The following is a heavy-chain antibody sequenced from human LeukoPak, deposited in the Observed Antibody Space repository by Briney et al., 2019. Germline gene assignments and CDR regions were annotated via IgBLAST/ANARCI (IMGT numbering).Heavy chain of an antibody. CDR3: ARYDGTVSGFDY. CDR2: IWFDGSKK. V-gene: IGHV3-33*02. D-gene: IGHD3-22*01. CDR1: GFTFSAYG. Sequence: GGSLRLSCVASGFTFSAYGMHWVRQAPGKGLEWVAVIWFDGSKKYYADSVKGRSTVSRDQSTKTLFLHMDSLRAEDSAVYYCARYDGTVSGFDYWGQGTLVTVSS. J-gene: IGHJ4*02.